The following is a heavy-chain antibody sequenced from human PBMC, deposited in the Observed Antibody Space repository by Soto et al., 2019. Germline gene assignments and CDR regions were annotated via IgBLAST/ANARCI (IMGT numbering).Heavy chain of an antibody. CDR2: ISAYNGNT. CDR1: GYTFTNFG. V-gene: IGHV1-18*01. J-gene: IGHJ4*02. Sequence: QVQLVQSGAEVKKPGASVKVSCKASGYTFTNFGISRVRQAPGQGLEWMGWISAYNGNTNYAQNFQGTVTMTTVTSTSTAYMELRSLGFDDTVVYYCARGGTAIDYWGQGTLVIVSS. D-gene: IGHD2-21*02. CDR3: ARGGTAIDY.